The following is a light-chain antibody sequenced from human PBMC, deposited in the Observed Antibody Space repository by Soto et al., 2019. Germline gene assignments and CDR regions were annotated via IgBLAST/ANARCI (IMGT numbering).Light chain of an antibody. V-gene: IGLV4-69*01. J-gene: IGLJ2*01. CDR2: LNSDGSH. CDR3: QTWGSGIVV. CDR1: SGHSNYA. Sequence: QLVLTQSPSASASLGASVKLTSTLSSGHSNYAIACHQQQSEKGPRYLMKLNSDGSHSKGDGIPDRFSGSSSGAERYLTISSLQSEDEADYYCQTWGSGIVVFGGGTKLTVL.